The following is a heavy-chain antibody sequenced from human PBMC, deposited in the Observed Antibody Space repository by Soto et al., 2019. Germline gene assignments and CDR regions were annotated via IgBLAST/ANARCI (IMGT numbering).Heavy chain of an antibody. Sequence: VGSLRLSCAASGFRFRTRAMSWVRQAPGKGLEWVASIRPGGDSTYYADSVKGRFAVSRDNSNVTLYLQMDSLRVEDTAIYYCTTHEEGAPWAGGFDSWGQGTLVTVSS. D-gene: IGHD1-26*01. CDR2: IRPGGDST. V-gene: IGHV3-23*01. J-gene: IGHJ5*01. CDR3: TTHEEGAPWAGGFDS. CDR1: GFRFRTRA.